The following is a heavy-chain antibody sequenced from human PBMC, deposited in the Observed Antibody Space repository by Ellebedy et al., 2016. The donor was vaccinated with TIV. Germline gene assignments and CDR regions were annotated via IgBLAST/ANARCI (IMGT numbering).Heavy chain of an antibody. Sequence: SETLSLXXTVSGGSISSSSYYWGWIRQPPGKGLEWIGSIYYSGSTYYNPSLKSRVTISVDTSKNQFSLKLSSVTAADTAVYYCARDQGGYDSSGFFYYYYGMDVWGQGTTVTVSS. J-gene: IGHJ6*02. CDR2: IYYSGST. D-gene: IGHD3-22*01. V-gene: IGHV4-39*07. CDR1: GGSISSSSYY. CDR3: ARDQGGYDSSGFFYYYYGMDV.